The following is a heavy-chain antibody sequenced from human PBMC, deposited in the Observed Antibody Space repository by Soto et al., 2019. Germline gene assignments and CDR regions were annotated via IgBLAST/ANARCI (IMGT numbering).Heavy chain of an antibody. CDR3: ARDTGATPNYYYYGMDV. J-gene: IGHJ6*02. Sequence: GGSLRLSCVASGVTFSSYAMDWVRQAPGKGLDWVSVISGSGSITYSSDSVKGRFTISRDNSKNILYLQMNSLRAEDTAVYYCARDTGATPNYYYYGMDVWGQGTTVTVSS. D-gene: IGHD4-17*01. V-gene: IGHV3-23*01. CDR1: GVTFSSYA. CDR2: ISGSGSIT.